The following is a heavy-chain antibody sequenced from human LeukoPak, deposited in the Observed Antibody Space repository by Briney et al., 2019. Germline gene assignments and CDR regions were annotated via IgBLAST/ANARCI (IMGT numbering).Heavy chain of an antibody. CDR1: GGTFSSYA. Sequence: ASVKVSCKASGGTFSSYAISWVQQAPGQGLEWMGGIIPIFGAANYAQKFQGRVTITADESTSTAYMELSSLRSEDTAVYYCARGMVRGVIPNPLGYWGQGTLVTVSS. CDR2: IIPIFGAA. V-gene: IGHV1-69*13. D-gene: IGHD3-10*01. J-gene: IGHJ4*02. CDR3: ARGMVRGVIPNPLGY.